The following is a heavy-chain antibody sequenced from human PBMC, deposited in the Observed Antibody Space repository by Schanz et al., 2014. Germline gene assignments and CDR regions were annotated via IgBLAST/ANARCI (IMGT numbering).Heavy chain of an antibody. V-gene: IGHV3-23*01. Sequence: EVQLLESGGGLVQPGGSLRLSCAASGFPFSDYFMAWIRQPPGKGLEWVSGISGSGASTYYADSVKGRFTISRDNAKNSLYLEMNSLRAEDTALYYCARDRRNADLDYWGQGTLVTVSS. CDR2: ISGSGAST. J-gene: IGHJ4*02. D-gene: IGHD1-1*01. CDR3: ARDRRNADLDY. CDR1: GFPFSDYF.